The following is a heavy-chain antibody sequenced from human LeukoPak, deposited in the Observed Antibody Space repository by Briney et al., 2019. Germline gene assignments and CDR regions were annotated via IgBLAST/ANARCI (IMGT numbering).Heavy chain of an antibody. CDR2: ISGSGGST. Sequence: GGSLRLSCAASGFTFSSYSMNWVRQAPGKGLEWVSAISGSGGSTYYTDSVKGRFTISRDNSKNTLYLQMNSLRAEDTAVYYCAKGTLYSSGWYYFDYWGQGTLVTVSS. CDR1: GFTFSSYS. D-gene: IGHD6-19*01. V-gene: IGHV3-23*01. J-gene: IGHJ4*02. CDR3: AKGTLYSSGWYYFDY.